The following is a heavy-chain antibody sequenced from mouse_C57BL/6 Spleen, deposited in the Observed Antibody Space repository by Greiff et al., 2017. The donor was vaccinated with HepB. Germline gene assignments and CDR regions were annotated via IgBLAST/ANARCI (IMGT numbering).Heavy chain of an antibody. J-gene: IGHJ1*03. Sequence: QVQLQQPGAELVKPGASVKLSCKASGYTFTSYWMQWVKQRPGQGLEWIGEIDPSDSYTNYNQKFKGKATLTVDTSSSTAYMQLSSLTSEDSAVYYCARRSIYYYGSSYLWYFDVWCTGTTFTVSS. CDR2: IDPSDSYT. V-gene: IGHV1-50*01. CDR3: ARRSIYYYGSSYLWYFDV. D-gene: IGHD1-1*01. CDR1: GYTFTSYW.